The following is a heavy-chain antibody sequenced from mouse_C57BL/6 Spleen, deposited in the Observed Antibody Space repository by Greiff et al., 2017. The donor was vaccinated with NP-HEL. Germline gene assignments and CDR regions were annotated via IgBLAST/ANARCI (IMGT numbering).Heavy chain of an antibody. Sequence: EVNVVESGGGLVKPGGSLKLSCAASGFTFSDYGMHWVRQAPEKGLEWVAYISSGSSTIYYADTVKGRLTISRDNAKNTLSLQMTSRRSSDTSMYYCARVGRYDINYALLPFAYWGQGTLVTVSA. J-gene: IGHJ3*01. CDR2: ISSGSSTI. V-gene: IGHV5-17*01. CDR3: ARVGRYDINYALLPFAY. D-gene: IGHD2-5*01. CDR1: GFTFSDYG.